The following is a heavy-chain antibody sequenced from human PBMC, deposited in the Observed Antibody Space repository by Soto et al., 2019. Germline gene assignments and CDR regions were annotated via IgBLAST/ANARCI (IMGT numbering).Heavy chain of an antibody. CDR2: ISAYNGNT. D-gene: IGHD1-26*01. CDR3: ARDRWGLLLRPGAFDI. V-gene: IGHV1-18*01. J-gene: IGHJ3*02. CDR1: GYTFTSYG. Sequence: ASVKVSCKASGYTFTSYGISWVRQAPGQGLEWMGWISAYNGNTNYAQKLQGRVTMTTDTSTSTAYMELRSLRSDDTAVYYCARDRWGLLLRPGAFDIWGQGTMVTVSS.